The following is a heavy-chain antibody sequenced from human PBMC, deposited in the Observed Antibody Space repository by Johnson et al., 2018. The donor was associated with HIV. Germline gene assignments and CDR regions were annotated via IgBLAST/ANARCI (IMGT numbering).Heavy chain of an antibody. J-gene: IGHJ3*02. CDR2: FRNKANSYTT. Sequence: VQPVESGGGFAKPGPSLSLSCAASGFTLCVACMNWVRQSPGQGLEWVGRFRNKANSYTTESSASVRGRFTISRDDSKNSLYLQMNSLRAEDTAVYYCARYGYRPEAAFDIWGQGTMVTVSS. V-gene: IGHV3-72*01. D-gene: IGHD5-24*01. CDR3: ARYGYRPEAAFDI. CDR1: GFTLCVAC.